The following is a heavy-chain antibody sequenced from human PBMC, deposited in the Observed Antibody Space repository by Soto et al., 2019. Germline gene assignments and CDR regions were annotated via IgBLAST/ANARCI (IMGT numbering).Heavy chain of an antibody. V-gene: IGHV1-69*01. D-gene: IGHD1-1*01. CDR3: ARGWNDFPH. CDR2: IIPISGRA. CDR1: GGTFNSYV. J-gene: IGHJ1*01. Sequence: QVQLVQSGAEVKKPGSSVKVSCKASGGTFNSYVISWVRQAPGQGLECLGGIIPISGRANYAQRFQGRVTLTADESTSTAYMELISLRPEDTAMYYCARGWNDFPHWGQGTLVTVSS.